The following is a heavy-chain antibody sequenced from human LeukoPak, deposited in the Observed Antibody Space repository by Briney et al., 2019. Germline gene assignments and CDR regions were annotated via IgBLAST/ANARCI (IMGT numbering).Heavy chain of an antibody. Sequence: SETLSLTCTVSGGSISSYYWSWIRQPAGKGLEWIGRIYTSGSTNYNPSLKSRVTMSVDTSKNQFSLKLSSVTAADTAVYYCARSSGYCSSTSCYGGAFDIWGQGTMVTASS. V-gene: IGHV4-4*07. CDR1: GGSISSYY. CDR3: ARSSGYCSSTSCYGGAFDI. D-gene: IGHD2-2*01. CDR2: IYTSGST. J-gene: IGHJ3*02.